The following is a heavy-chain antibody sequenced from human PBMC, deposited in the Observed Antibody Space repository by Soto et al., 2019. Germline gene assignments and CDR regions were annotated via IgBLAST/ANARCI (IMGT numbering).Heavy chain of an antibody. CDR2: IYYSGST. V-gene: IGHV4-39*01. J-gene: IGHJ6*02. CDR1: GGSISSSSYY. D-gene: IGHD3-22*01. Sequence: SETLSLTCTVSGGSISSSSYYWGCIRQPPGKGLEWIGSIYYSGSTYYNPSLKSRVTISVDTSKNQFSLKLSSVTAADTAVYYCAIASYDSSGYYLDYYYGMDVWGQGTTVTVSS. CDR3: AIASYDSSGYYLDYYYGMDV.